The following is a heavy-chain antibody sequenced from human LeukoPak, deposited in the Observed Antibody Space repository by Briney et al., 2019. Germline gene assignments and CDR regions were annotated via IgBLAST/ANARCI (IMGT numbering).Heavy chain of an antibody. CDR1: GFTFSSYS. CDR3: ARERWDYSIDY. CDR2: ISSSSSTI. D-gene: IGHD4-11*01. Sequence: GGSLRLSCAASGFTFSSYSMNWVRQAPGKGLEWVSYISSSSSTIYYADSVKGRFTISRDNAKNLLYLQMNSLRAEDTAVYYCARERWDYSIDYWGQGTLVTVSS. V-gene: IGHV3-48*01. J-gene: IGHJ4*02.